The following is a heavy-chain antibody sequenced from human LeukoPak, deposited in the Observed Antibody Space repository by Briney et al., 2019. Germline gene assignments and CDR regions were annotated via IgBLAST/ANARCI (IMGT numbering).Heavy chain of an antibody. CDR2: IYYSGST. J-gene: IGHJ5*02. CDR1: GGSISSHY. V-gene: IGHV4-59*11. CDR3: ARGAQFDP. Sequence: SETLSLTCTVSGGSISSHYWSWIWQPPGKGLEWIGYIYYSGSTNYNPSLKSRVTISVDTSKNQFSLKLSSVTAADTAVYYCARGAQFDPWGQGTLVTVSS.